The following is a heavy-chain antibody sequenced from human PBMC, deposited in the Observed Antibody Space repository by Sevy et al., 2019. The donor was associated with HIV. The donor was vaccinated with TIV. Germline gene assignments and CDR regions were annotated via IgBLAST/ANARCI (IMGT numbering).Heavy chain of an antibody. D-gene: IGHD3-16*01. CDR3: VRDQRGPSNAFDM. Sequence: GESLKISCAASGFTFSSYWMHWVRQAPGKRLVWVARVNDDGTITYNADSVKGRFTISRDNAKNTLYLQMNSLRVDDTAVYFCVRDQRGPSNAFDMWGQGTLVTVSS. J-gene: IGHJ3*02. CDR1: GFTFSSYW. V-gene: IGHV3-74*01. CDR2: VNDDGTIT.